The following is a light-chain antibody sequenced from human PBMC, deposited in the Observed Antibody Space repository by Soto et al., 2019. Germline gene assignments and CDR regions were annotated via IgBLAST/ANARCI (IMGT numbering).Light chain of an antibody. CDR2: KAS. CDR1: QSISNW. Sequence: IQMTQSPSTLSASVXDRVTIPCRASQSISNWLAWYQQKPGEAPKVLIYKASSLESGVPSRFSGSGSGTEFTLTINSLQPEDVATYYCLQSSRYPWTFGQGTRWIS. V-gene: IGKV1-5*03. J-gene: IGKJ1*01. CDR3: LQSSRYPWT.